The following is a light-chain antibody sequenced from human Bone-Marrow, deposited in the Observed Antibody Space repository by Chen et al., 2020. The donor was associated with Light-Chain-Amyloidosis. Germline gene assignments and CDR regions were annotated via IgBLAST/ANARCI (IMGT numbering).Light chain of an antibody. CDR1: TSYVGGDNN. CDR3: SSYTITNTLV. Sequence: QSALTQPASVSGSPGQSITISCTGTTSYVGGDNNVSWYQQHPDKAPKLMIYEVTNRPSWVPGRFSGSKSDNTASLTISGLQTEDEVDYFCSSYTITNTLVFGSGTRVTVL. V-gene: IGLV2-14*01. CDR2: EVT. J-gene: IGLJ1*01.